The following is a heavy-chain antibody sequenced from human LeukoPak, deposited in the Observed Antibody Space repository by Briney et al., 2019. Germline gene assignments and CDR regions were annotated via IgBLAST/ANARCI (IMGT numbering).Heavy chain of an antibody. D-gene: IGHD3-3*01. CDR3: ARLTDDFWSALDY. Sequence: PSETLSLTCTVSGGSISSSSYYWGWIRQPPGKGLEWIGSIYYSGSTYYNPSLKSRVTISVDTSKNQFSLKLSSVTAADTAVYYCARLTDDFWSALDYWGQGTLVTVSS. CDR1: GGSISSSSYY. J-gene: IGHJ4*02. CDR2: IYYSGST. V-gene: IGHV4-39*01.